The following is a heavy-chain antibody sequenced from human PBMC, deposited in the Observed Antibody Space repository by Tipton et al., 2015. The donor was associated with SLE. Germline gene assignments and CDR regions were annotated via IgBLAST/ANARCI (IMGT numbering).Heavy chain of an antibody. CDR3: ARDPPGYYYMDV. D-gene: IGHD1-1*01. CDR2: IGTSGDT. J-gene: IGHJ6*03. CDR1: GFTFSRSD. Sequence: SLRLSCAASGFTFSRSDMHWVRQTPGKGLEWVSAIGTSGDTYYSDSVKGRFTISRDNAKNSLYLQMNSLGPDDTALYYCARDPPGYYYMDVWGRGTTVTVSS. V-gene: IGHV3-13*01.